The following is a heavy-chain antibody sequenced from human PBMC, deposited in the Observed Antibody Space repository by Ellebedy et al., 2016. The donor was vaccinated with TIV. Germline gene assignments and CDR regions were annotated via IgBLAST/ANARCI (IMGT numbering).Heavy chain of an antibody. J-gene: IGHJ6*02. CDR3: ARVGYHYGMDV. CDR2: ISYDGSNK. D-gene: IGHD2-15*01. Sequence: GESLKISCAASGFTFSSYAMHWVRQAPGKGLEWVAVISYDGSNKYYADSVKGRFTISRDNSKNTLYLQMNSLRAEDTAVYYCARVGYHYGMDVWGQGTTVTVSS. CDR1: GFTFSSYA. V-gene: IGHV3-30-3*01.